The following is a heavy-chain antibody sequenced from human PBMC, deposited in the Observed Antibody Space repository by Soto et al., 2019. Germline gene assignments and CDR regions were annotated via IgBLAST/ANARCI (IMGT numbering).Heavy chain of an antibody. CDR3: ARTAMVVNDAFDI. Sequence: GESLKISCAASGFTFSSYAMHWVRQAPGKGLEWVAVISYDGSNKYYADSVKGRFTISRDNSKNTLYLQMNSLRAEDTAVYYCARTAMVVNDAFDIWGQGTMVTVSS. J-gene: IGHJ3*02. CDR2: ISYDGSNK. V-gene: IGHV3-30-3*01. CDR1: GFTFSSYA. D-gene: IGHD5-18*01.